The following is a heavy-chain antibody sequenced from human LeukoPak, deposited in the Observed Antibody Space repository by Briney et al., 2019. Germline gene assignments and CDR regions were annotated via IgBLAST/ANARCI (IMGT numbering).Heavy chain of an antibody. Sequence: TGGSLRLSCAASGFTVSDYYMSWIRQAPGKGLEWVSFISSSGTTINYADSVKGRFTISRDNAKNSLYLQMNSLRAEDTAVYYCARDPPPRSYDSNYWGQGTLVTVSS. CDR2: ISSSGTTI. CDR1: GFTVSDYY. D-gene: IGHD3-3*01. CDR3: ARDPPPRSYDSNY. J-gene: IGHJ4*02. V-gene: IGHV3-11*01.